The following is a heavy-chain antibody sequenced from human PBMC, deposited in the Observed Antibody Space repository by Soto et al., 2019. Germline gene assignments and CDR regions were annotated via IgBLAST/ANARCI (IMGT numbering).Heavy chain of an antibody. J-gene: IGHJ4*02. CDR2: MEPSTGRT. CDR3: ARGVSAGVDY. Sequence: ASVKVSCKASGYSFTSLDINWVRQTAGQGLEWMGWMEPSTGRTGYAQKFQGRVTMTRDNSINTAYMELTTLTSDDTAFYYCARGVSAGVDYWGQGTLVTFSS. D-gene: IGHD1-26*01. CDR1: GYSFTSLD. V-gene: IGHV1-8*01.